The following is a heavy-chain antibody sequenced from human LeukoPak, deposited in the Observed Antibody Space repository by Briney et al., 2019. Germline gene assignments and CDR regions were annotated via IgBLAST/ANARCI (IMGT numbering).Heavy chain of an antibody. CDR3: AKGYYGSGSFDY. V-gene: IGHV3-23*01. D-gene: IGHD3-10*01. Sequence: GGSLRLSCAASGFTFSSYAMSWVRQAPGKGLEWVSAISGSGGSTYYADSVKGRFTISRDNSKNTLCLQMNSLRAEDTAVYYCAKGYYGSGSFDYWGQGTLVTVSS. CDR2: ISGSGGST. CDR1: GFTFSSYA. J-gene: IGHJ4*02.